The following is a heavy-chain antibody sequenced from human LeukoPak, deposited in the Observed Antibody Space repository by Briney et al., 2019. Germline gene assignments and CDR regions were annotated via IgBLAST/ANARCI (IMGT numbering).Heavy chain of an antibody. V-gene: IGHV3-7*03. CDR3: AREGVHCSGRSCLKAY. J-gene: IGHJ4*02. D-gene: IGHD2-15*01. Sequence: GGSLRLSCAASGFTFSTYWMSWVRQAPGKGLEWVANIKKDGSEKYYMDSVKGRFTISRDNAENSLYLQMNSLRAEETAVYYCAREGVHCSGRSCLKAYWGQGTQVTVSS. CDR1: GFTFSTYW. CDR2: IKKDGSEK.